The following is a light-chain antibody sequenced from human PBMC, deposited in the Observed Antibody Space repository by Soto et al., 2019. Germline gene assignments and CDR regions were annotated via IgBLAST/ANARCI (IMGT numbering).Light chain of an antibody. CDR1: QVIISY. V-gene: IGKV1-8*01. J-gene: IGKJ3*01. Sequence: AIRMTQSPSSLSASTGDRVTITCRASQVIISYLACYQQKPGKAPKLLIYAASTLQSGVPSRFSGSGSGTDFTLTISCLQSEDFATYYCQQYYSYTFTFGPGTKVDIK. CDR3: QQYYSYTFT. CDR2: AAS.